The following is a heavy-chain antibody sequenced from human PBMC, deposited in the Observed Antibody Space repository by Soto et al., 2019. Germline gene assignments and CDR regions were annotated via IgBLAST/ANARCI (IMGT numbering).Heavy chain of an antibody. D-gene: IGHD3-22*01. CDR2: ISGSGGST. J-gene: IGHJ4*02. V-gene: IGHV3-23*01. CDR1: GFTFSSYA. CDR3: AKDLLGYYDSSGYYN. Sequence: GGSLRLSCAASGFTFSSYAMSWVRQAPGKGLEWVSAISGSGGSTYYADSVKGRFTISRDNSKNTLYLQMNSLRAEDTAVYYCAKDLLGYYDSSGYYNWGQGTLVTVSS.